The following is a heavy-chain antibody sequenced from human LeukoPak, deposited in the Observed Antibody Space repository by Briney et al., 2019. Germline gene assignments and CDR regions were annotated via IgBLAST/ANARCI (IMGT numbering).Heavy chain of an antibody. CDR1: GGSISRSSYY. CDR3: ARLHDSSGYYYPYFDY. V-gene: IGHV4-39*01. CDR2: IYYSGST. D-gene: IGHD3-22*01. Sequence: SETLSLTCTVSGGSISRSSYYWGWIRQPPGKGLEWIGSIYYSGSTYYNPSLKSRVTISVDTSKNQFSLKLSSVTAADTAVYYCARLHDSSGYYYPYFDYWGQGTLVTVSS. J-gene: IGHJ4*02.